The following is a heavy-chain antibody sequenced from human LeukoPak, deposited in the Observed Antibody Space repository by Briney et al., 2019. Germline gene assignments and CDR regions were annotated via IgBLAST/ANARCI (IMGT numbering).Heavy chain of an antibody. CDR1: GFTFSSYG. D-gene: IGHD3-9*01. J-gene: IGHJ4*02. Sequence: GGSLRLSCAASGFTFSSYGMHWVRQAPGKGLEWVAVISYDGSNKYYADSVKGRFTISRDNSKNTLYLQMNSLRAEDTAVYYCAKEGPGNDILTGYYRYFGYWGQGTLVTVSS. CDR3: AKEGPGNDILTGYYRYFGY. V-gene: IGHV3-30*18. CDR2: ISYDGSNK.